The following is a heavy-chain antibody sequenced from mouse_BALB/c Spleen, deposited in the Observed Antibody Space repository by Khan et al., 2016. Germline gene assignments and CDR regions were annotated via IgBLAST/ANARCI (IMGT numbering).Heavy chain of an antibody. CDR3: ARRDYYGCTRYFDV. CDR2: ISYSGST. V-gene: IGHV3-2*02. Sequence: EVQLQESGPGLVKPSQSLSLTCTVTGYSITSDYAWNWIRQFPGNKLEWMGYISYSGSTSYNPSLKSRISITRDTSKNQFFLQLSSVTTEDTATYYCARRDYYGCTRYFDVWGAGTTVTVAS. J-gene: IGHJ1*01. CDR1: GYSITSDYA. D-gene: IGHD1-1*01.